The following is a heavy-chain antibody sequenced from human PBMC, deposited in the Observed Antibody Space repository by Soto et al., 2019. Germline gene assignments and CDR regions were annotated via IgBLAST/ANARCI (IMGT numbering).Heavy chain of an antibody. Sequence: EVQLLESGGGLVQPGGSLRLSCAASGFTFSSYAMSWVRQAPGKGLEWVSAISGSGGSTYYADSVKGRFTISRDNSKNTLYLQMNSLRAEDTAVYYCAKVGNPTILIVATTPWYFDYWGQGTLVTVSS. J-gene: IGHJ4*02. D-gene: IGHD5-12*01. V-gene: IGHV3-23*01. CDR2: ISGSGGST. CDR1: GFTFSSYA. CDR3: AKVGNPTILIVATTPWYFDY.